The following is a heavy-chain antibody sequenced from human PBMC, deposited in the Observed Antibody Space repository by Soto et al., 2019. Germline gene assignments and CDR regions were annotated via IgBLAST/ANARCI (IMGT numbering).Heavy chain of an antibody. V-gene: IGHV3-23*01. CDR1: GFTFSSYA. CDR3: AKAGRDYYDSSGKDYFDY. D-gene: IGHD3-22*01. CDR2: ISGSGGST. J-gene: IGHJ4*02. Sequence: GGSLRLSCAASGFTFSSYAMSWVRQAPGKGLEWVSAISGSGGSTYYADSVKGRFTISRGNSKNTLCLQMNSLRAEDTAVYYCAKAGRDYYDSSGKDYFDYWGQGTLVTVSS.